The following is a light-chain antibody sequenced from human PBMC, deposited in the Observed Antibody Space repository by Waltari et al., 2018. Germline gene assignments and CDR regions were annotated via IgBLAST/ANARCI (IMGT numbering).Light chain of an antibody. CDR3: QQYYSTPPT. Sequence: DIVMTQSPDSLAVSLGERATINCNSSQSVLYSSNNKNYLAWYQKKPGLPPKLRIYWASTRESGVPDRFSGSGSGTDFTLTISSLQAEDVAVYYCQQYYSTPPTFGQGTKLEIK. CDR1: QSVLYSSNNKNY. V-gene: IGKV4-1*01. CDR2: WAS. J-gene: IGKJ2*01.